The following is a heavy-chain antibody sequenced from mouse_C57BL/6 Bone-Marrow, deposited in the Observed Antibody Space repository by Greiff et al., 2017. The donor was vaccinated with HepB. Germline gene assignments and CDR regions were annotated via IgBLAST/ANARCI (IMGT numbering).Heavy chain of an antibody. Sequence: EVQVVESGGGLVKPGGSLKLSCAASGFTFSDYGMHWVRQAPEKGLEWVAYISSGSSTIYYADTVKGRFTISRDNAKNTLFLQMNSLRSEDTAMYYCARIVWEDGYPFDYWGQGTTLTVSS. D-gene: IGHD2-3*01. CDR2: ISSGSSTI. CDR3: ARIVWEDGYPFDY. CDR1: GFTFSDYG. V-gene: IGHV5-17*01. J-gene: IGHJ2*01.